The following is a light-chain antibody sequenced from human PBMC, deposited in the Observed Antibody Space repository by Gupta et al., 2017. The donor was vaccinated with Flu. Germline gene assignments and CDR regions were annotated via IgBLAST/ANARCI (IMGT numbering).Light chain of an antibody. J-gene: IGKJ2*01. V-gene: IGKV1-39*01. CDR3: QQSYSTRMYQ. CDR2: AAS. Sequence: DIQMTQSPSSLSASVGDRVTITCRASQSISSYLNWYQQKPGKAPKLLIYAASSWQSGVPSRFSGSGSGTDFTLTSSRRQPEDCANYYGQQSYSTRMYQVGQGTKLEIK. CDR1: QSISSY.